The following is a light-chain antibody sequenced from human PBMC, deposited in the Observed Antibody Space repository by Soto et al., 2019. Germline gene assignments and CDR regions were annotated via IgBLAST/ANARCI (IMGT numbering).Light chain of an antibody. V-gene: IGKV1-27*01. CDR3: QQYNSALGIT. CDR1: QGISNY. CDR2: AAS. Sequence: DIQMTQSPSSLSASVGDRVTITCRASQGISNYLAWYQQKPGKVPKLLIYAASTLQSGVPSRFSGSGSGTAFTLPISSLQPEDVATYYCQQYNSALGITFGQGTRLEIK. J-gene: IGKJ5*01.